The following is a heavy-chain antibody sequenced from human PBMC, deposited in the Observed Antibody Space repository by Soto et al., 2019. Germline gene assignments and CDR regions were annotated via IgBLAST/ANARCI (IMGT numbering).Heavy chain of an antibody. Sequence: PGESLKISCKASGYSFTTYWIGWVRQMPGKDLEWIGIIYPGDSDTRYSPSFQSQVTISADKSISTAYLQWSSLRADDTAIYYCARVPSSGWPYFFDYWGLGTLVTVSS. CDR2: IYPGDSDT. D-gene: IGHD6-19*01. J-gene: IGHJ4*02. V-gene: IGHV5-51*01. CDR3: ARVPSSGWPYFFDY. CDR1: GYSFTTYW.